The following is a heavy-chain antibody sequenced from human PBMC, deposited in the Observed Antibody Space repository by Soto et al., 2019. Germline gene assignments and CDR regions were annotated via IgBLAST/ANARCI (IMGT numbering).Heavy chain of an antibody. CDR2: ISAYNGNT. CDR1: GYTFTSYD. Sequence: ASVKVSCKASGYTFTSYDINWVRQATGQGLEWMGWISAYNGNTNYAQKLQGRVTMTTDTSTSTAYMELRSLRSDDTAVYYCARDQERYYYYYGMDVWGQGTTVTVSS. J-gene: IGHJ6*02. V-gene: IGHV1-18*01. CDR3: ARDQERYYYYYGMDV.